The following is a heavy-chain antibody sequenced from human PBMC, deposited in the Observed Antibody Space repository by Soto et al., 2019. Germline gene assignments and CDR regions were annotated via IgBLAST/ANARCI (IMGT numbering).Heavy chain of an antibody. Sequence: QVQLVESGGGVVQPGRSLRLSCAASGFTFSSYGMHWVRQAPGKGLEWVAVIWYDGSNKYYADSVKGRFTISRDNSKNTLYLQMNSLRAEDTAVYYCARNDYGDYINDALDIWGQGTMVTVSS. V-gene: IGHV3-33*01. J-gene: IGHJ3*02. CDR3: ARNDYGDYINDALDI. CDR1: GFTFSSYG. CDR2: IWYDGSNK. D-gene: IGHD4-17*01.